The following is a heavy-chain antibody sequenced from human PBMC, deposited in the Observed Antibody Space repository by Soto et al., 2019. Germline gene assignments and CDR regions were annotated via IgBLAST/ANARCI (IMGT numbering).Heavy chain of an antibody. CDR1: GFTFSSYA. Sequence: LSLTCAASGFTFSSYAMSWVRHAPGKGLEWVSAISGSGGSTYYADSLKGRFTISRDNSKNTLYLQMNSLRAEDPAVYYCAKGPIAAAGKDYWGQGTLVTVSS. V-gene: IGHV3-23*01. J-gene: IGHJ4*02. CDR3: AKGPIAAAGKDY. D-gene: IGHD6-13*01. CDR2: ISGSGGST.